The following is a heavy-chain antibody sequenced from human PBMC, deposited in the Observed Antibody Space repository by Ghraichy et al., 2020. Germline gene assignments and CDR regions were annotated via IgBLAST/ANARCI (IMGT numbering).Heavy chain of an antibody. D-gene: IGHD3-16*02. Sequence: ASVKVSCKASGYTFTSYYMHWVRQAPGQGLEWMGIINPSGGSTSYAQKFQGRVTMTRDTSTSTVYMELSSLRSEDTAVYYCAREGPLGPYYDYVWGSYPPDAFDIWGQGTMVTVSS. CDR1: GYTFTSYY. CDR3: AREGPLGPYYDYVWGSYPPDAFDI. V-gene: IGHV1-46*01. J-gene: IGHJ3*02. CDR2: INPSGGST.